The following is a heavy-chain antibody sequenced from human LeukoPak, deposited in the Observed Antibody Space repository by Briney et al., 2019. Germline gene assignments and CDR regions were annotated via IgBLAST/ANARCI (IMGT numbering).Heavy chain of an antibody. Sequence: SETLSLTCAVYGGSFSGYYWSWIRQPPGKGLEWIGEINHSGSTNYNPSLKSRVTMSVDTSKNQFSLKLSSVTAADTAVYYCARAVVAYDAFDIWGQGTMVTVSS. CDR2: INHSGST. CDR3: ARAVVAYDAFDI. J-gene: IGHJ3*02. D-gene: IGHD3-22*01. CDR1: GGSFSGYY. V-gene: IGHV4-34*01.